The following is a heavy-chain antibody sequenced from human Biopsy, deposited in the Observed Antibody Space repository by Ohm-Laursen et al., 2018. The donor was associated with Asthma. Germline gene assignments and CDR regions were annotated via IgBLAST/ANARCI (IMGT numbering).Heavy chain of an antibody. Sequence: GTLSLTCGVYGGSISSFYWSWIRQSPEKGLEWMGYVYWTGSTNYNPSLKSQITMSVDTSKNRMFLELTSVTAADTAIYYCVRAVRNEQWLAPFDYWGQGKPVTVSS. CDR1: GGSISSFY. D-gene: IGHD6-19*01. CDR3: VRAVRNEQWLAPFDY. V-gene: IGHV4-59*01. J-gene: IGHJ4*02. CDR2: VYWTGST.